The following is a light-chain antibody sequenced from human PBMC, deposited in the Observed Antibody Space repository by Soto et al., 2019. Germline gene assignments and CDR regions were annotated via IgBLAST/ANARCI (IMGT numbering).Light chain of an antibody. V-gene: IGLV2-14*03. CDR2: DVS. CDR1: SSDVGGYIY. J-gene: IGLJ1*01. Sequence: QSALTQPASVFGSPGQSITLSCTGTSSDVGGYIYVSWYQQHPGKAPKLMIYDVSNRPSGVSNRFFGSKSGNTASLTISGLQAEDEADYYCSSYSTSSTPYVFGTGTKLTVL. CDR3: SSYSTSSTPYV.